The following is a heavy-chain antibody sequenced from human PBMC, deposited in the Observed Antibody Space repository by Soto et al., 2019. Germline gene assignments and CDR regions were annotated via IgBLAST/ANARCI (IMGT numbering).Heavy chain of an antibody. CDR3: ARERKFDFWRKGLDV. Sequence: QAQLVQSGAEVKKPGASVKVSCKASGYTFTSYDINWVRQAPGQGLEWLGWMDPNSGSTGYAQNFQGRVTMTRNISINTGHMGLSRLRSEDTAVYYCARERKFDFWRKGLDVWGQGTTVTVSS. J-gene: IGHJ6*02. CDR2: MDPNSGST. D-gene: IGHD3-3*01. V-gene: IGHV1-8*01. CDR1: GYTFTSYD.